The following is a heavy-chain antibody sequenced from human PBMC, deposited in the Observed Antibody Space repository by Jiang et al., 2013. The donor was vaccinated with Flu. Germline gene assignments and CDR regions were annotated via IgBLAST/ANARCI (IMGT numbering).Heavy chain of an antibody. Sequence: SVKVSCKASGYTFTSYDINWVRQATGQGLEWMGWMNPNSGNTGYAQKFQGRVTMTRNTSISTAYMELSSLRSEDTAVYYCARGGIIVLMVYAVRGGMDVWGQGTTVTVSS. CDR3: ARGGIIVLMVYAVRGGMDV. J-gene: IGHJ6*02. V-gene: IGHV1-8*01. CDR1: GYTFTSYD. CDR2: MNPNSGNT. D-gene: IGHD2-8*01.